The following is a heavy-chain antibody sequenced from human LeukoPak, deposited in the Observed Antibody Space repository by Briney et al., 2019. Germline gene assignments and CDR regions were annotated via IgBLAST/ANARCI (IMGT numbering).Heavy chain of an antibody. V-gene: IGHV3-7*01. D-gene: IGHD1-20*01. CDR1: GFTVSSYW. CDR3: ASSIRTDN. Sequence: GGSLRLSCAASGFTVSSYWMSLGRQAPGKGLEWVANIKQDGSEKYYVDSVKGRFTISRDNAKNSVYLQMNSLRVEDTAVYHCASSIRTDNWGQGTLVTVSS. CDR2: IKQDGSEK. J-gene: IGHJ4*02.